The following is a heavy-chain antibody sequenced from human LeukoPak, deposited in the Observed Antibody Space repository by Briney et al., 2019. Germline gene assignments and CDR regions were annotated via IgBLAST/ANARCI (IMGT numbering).Heavy chain of an antibody. CDR3: AKDWGNLAAAFYYFDY. J-gene: IGHJ4*02. D-gene: IGHD6-13*01. Sequence: GGSLRLSCAASGFTFSSYAMSWVRQAPGKGLEWVSAISGSGGSTYYADSVKGRFTISRDNSKNTLYLQMNSLRAEDTAVYYCAKDWGNLAAAFYYFDYWGQGTLVTVSS. CDR2: ISGSGGST. V-gene: IGHV3-23*01. CDR1: GFTFSSYA.